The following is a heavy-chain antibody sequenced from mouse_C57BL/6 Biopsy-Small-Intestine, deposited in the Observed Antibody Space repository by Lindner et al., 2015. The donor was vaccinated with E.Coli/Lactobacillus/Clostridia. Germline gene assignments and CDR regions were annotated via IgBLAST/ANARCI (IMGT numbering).Heavy chain of an antibody. D-gene: IGHD1-1*01. CDR3: ARSDYYVFDY. V-gene: IGHV1-61*01. CDR1: GYTFSSYW. Sequence: VQLQESGAELVRPGSSVKLSCKASGYTFSSYWVDWMKQRPGQGLEWIGNIYLSDSETHYNQKFKDKATLTVDTSSSTAYMQLSSLTSEDSAVYYCARSDYYVFDYWGRGTTLTVSS. CDR2: IYLSDSET. J-gene: IGHJ2*01.